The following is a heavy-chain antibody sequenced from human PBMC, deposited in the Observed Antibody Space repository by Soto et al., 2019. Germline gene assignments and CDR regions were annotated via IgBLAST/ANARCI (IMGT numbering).Heavy chain of an antibody. CDR3: ARGRSLLLWFGELSPYYFDY. D-gene: IGHD3-10*01. Sequence: SETLCLTCAVYGGSFSGYYWSWIRQPPGKGLEWIGEINHSGSTNYNPSLKSRVTISVDTSKNQFSLKLSSVTAADTAVYYCARGRSLLLWFGELSPYYFDYWGQGTLVTVSS. J-gene: IGHJ4*02. CDR1: GGSFSGYY. V-gene: IGHV4-34*01. CDR2: INHSGST.